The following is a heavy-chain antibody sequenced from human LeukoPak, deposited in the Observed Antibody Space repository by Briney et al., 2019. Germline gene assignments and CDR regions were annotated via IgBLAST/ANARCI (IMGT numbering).Heavy chain of an antibody. CDR1: GFIFSSYS. Sequence: GGSLRLSCAASGFIFSSYSMNWVRQAPGKGLEWVSSITSSSSYIYYADSVKGRFTISRDNAKNSLYLQMNSLRAGDTAVYYCARRPLGAYDYWGQGTLVTVSS. J-gene: IGHJ4*02. V-gene: IGHV3-21*04. CDR3: ARRPLGAYDY. D-gene: IGHD1-26*01. CDR2: ITSSSSYI.